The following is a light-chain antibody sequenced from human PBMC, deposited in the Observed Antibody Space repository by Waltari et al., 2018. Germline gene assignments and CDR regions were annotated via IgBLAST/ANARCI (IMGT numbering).Light chain of an antibody. CDR1: SSDVGSYDL. V-gene: IGLV2-23*02. CDR2: EVD. CDR3: SSYTYGGPWV. Sequence: SALTQPASVSASPGQSITISCTGSSSDVGSYDLVAWYQQHPGKAPHLLIYEVDKRPPGVSYRVSGSKSGNAASLTISGLQAEDEAHYFCSSYTYGGPWVFGGGTLLTVL. J-gene: IGLJ2*01.